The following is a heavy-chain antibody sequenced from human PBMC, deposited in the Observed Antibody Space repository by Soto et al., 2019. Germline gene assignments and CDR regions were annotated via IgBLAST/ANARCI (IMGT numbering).Heavy chain of an antibody. D-gene: IGHD3-22*01. CDR3: VRVPIGHSDDSGYSDS. CDR2: IAPADSYT. J-gene: IGHJ5*01. Sequence: PGESLKISCMASGYKFPGYWIGWVRQMPGKGLEWMGRIAPADSYTNYSPSFHGHVTMSVDRSTSTAYLQWGSLKASDTAMYYCVRVPIGHSDDSGYSDSWGQGTQVTVSS. V-gene: IGHV5-10-1*01. CDR1: GYKFPGYW.